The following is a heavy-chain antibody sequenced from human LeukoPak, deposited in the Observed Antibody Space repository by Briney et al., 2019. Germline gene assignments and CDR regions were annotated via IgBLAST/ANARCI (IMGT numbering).Heavy chain of an antibody. CDR3: AREMYTGSYFLGAFDI. V-gene: IGHV3-72*01. CDR1: GFTFSSYA. CDR2: TRNKANSYTT. Sequence: GGSLRLSCAASGFTFSSYAMSWVRQAPGKGLEWVGRTRNKANSYTTEYAASVKGRFTISRDDSKNSLYLQMSSLKTEDTAVYFCAREMYTGSYFLGAFDIWGQGTVVTVPS. D-gene: IGHD1-26*01. J-gene: IGHJ3*02.